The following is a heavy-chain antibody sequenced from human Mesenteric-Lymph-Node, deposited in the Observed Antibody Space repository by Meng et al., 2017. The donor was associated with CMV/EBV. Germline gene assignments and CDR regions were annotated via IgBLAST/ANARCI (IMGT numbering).Heavy chain of an antibody. CDR2: INPNSGGT. D-gene: IGHD2-2*02. CDR1: GYTFTGYY. J-gene: IGHJ4*02. Sequence: ASVKVSCKASGYTFTGYYMHWVRQAPGQGLEWMGWINPNSGGTNYAQKFQGRVTMTRDTSISTAYMELSSLRSEDTAVYYCARLCSSTSCYTGRGDYWGQGTLVTVSS. V-gene: IGHV1-2*02. CDR3: ARLCSSTSCYTGRGDY.